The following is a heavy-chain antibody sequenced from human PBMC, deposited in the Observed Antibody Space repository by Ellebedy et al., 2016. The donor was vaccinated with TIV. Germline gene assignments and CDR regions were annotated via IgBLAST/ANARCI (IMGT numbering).Heavy chain of an antibody. CDR1: GFTFSDYY. CDR2: IYTDGSST. V-gene: IGHV3-74*01. CDR3: ARDDDPNSGYDPYYYFDL. J-gene: IGHJ2*01. Sequence: GESLKISCVASGFTFSDYYMSWIRQAPGKGLEWVSRIYTDGSSTNYADSVKGRFTISRDNAKNTLYLQMNSLRAEDTAVYYCARDDDPNSGYDPYYYFDLWGRGTLVTVSS. D-gene: IGHD5-12*01.